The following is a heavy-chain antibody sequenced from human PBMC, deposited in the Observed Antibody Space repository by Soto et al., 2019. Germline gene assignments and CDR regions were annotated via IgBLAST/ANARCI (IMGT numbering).Heavy chain of an antibody. CDR1: GFTFSIYA. D-gene: IGHD6-19*01. J-gene: IGHJ4*02. CDR2: ISYDGTKT. Sequence: QVQLVESGGGVVQPGRSLRVSCAASGFTFSIYAMHWVRQAPGTGLEWVAVISYDGTKTYYADSVKGQFTISRDNSKNTVSVQMNSLRDEDTAVYYCAKDRVPRRQWLIGPFDYWGQGTLVSVSP. V-gene: IGHV3-30*18. CDR3: AKDRVPRRQWLIGPFDY.